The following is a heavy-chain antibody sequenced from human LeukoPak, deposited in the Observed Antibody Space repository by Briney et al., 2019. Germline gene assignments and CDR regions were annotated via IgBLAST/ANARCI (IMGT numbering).Heavy chain of an antibody. CDR1: GYTFTSYD. V-gene: IGHV1-8*03. J-gene: IGHJ3*02. CDR2: MNPNSGNT. CDR3: ARALLYYDSSGYYLQDAFDI. D-gene: IGHD3-22*01. Sequence: ASVKVSCKASGYTFTSYDINWVRQATGQGLEWMGWMNPNSGNTGYEQKFQGRVTITRNTSISTAYMELSSLRSEDTAVYYCARALLYYDSSGYYLQDAFDIWGQGTMVTVSS.